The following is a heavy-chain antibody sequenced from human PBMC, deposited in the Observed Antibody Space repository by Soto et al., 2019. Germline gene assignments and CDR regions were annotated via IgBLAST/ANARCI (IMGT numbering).Heavy chain of an antibody. V-gene: IGHV3-21*01. CDR3: ARDSGITARPGFGY. CDR1: GFTFSSYS. Sequence: GGSLRLSCAASGFTFSSYSMNWVRQAPGKGLEWVSSISSSSSYIYYADSVKGRFTISRDNAKNSLNLQMNSLRAEDTAVYYCARDSGITARPGFGYWGQGTLVTVSS. CDR2: ISSSSSYI. D-gene: IGHD6-6*01. J-gene: IGHJ4*02.